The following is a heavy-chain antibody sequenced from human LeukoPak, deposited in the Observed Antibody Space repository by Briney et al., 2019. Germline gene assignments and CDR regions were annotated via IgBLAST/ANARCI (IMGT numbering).Heavy chain of an antibody. Sequence: PGGSLRLSCAASGFTFGTYWMSWVRQAPGKGLEWVATIKEDGSEKSYVDSVKGRFTISRDNSKNTLYVQMNSLRAEDTAVYYCAKDAFYWTYASYYYYMDVWGKGTTVTVSS. CDR2: IKEDGSEK. J-gene: IGHJ6*03. V-gene: IGHV3-7*01. CDR1: GFTFGTYW. CDR3: AKDAFYWTYASYYYYMDV. D-gene: IGHD1-7*01.